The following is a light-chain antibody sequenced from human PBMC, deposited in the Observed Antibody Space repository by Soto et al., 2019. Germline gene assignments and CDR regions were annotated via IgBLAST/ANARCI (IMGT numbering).Light chain of an antibody. CDR2: GAS. CDR1: QSVGSSY. V-gene: IGKV3-20*01. J-gene: IGKJ1*01. Sequence: EIVLTQSRVSLSFSPGERCXLXXXXSQSVGSSYLAWYQQKPGQAPRLLMYGASTRATGIPDRFTGSGSGTDFTLTISRLEPEDFAVYYCQQYNSAPRTFGQGTKVDIK. CDR3: QQYNSAPRT.